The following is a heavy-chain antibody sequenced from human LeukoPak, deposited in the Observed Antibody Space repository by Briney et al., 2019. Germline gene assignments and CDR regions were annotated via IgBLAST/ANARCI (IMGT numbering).Heavy chain of an antibody. V-gene: IGHV5-51*01. Sequence: GESLKISCKGSGYSFTSYWIGWVRQMPGKGLEWMGIIYPGDSDTRYSPSFQGQVTISADKSRNTAYLQWSSLMASDTAVYYCARLTRYRDSGDYYFGMDFWAKGPRSPSP. D-gene: IGHD5-12*01. CDR1: GYSFTSYW. CDR2: IYPGDSDT. CDR3: ARLTRYRDSGDYYFGMDF. J-gene: IGHJ6*02.